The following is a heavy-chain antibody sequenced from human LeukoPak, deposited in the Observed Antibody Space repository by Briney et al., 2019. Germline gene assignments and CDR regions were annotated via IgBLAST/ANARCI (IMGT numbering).Heavy chain of an antibody. CDR2: MNTNDGNT. CDR1: GYTFINYE. J-gene: IGHJ4*02. D-gene: IGHD3-22*01. V-gene: IGHV1-8*01. CDR3: ARGSSGYYYSPDY. Sequence: ASVKVSCRASGYTFINYEINWVRQATGQGLEYMGWMNTNDGNTAYAQKFQGRVTMTRDTSTDTAYMELGSLTSDDTAVYYCARGSSGYYYSPDYWGQGTLVTVSS.